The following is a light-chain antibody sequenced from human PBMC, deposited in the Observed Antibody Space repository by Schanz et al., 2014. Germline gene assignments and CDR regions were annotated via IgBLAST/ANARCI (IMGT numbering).Light chain of an antibody. CDR3: SSYAGSNIL. V-gene: IGLV1-44*01. CDR1: SSNIGSNT. J-gene: IGLJ2*01. Sequence: QSVLTQPPSASGTPGQRVTISCSGSSSNIGSNTVDWYQQRPGTAPKLLIYNDNQRPSGVPDRFSGSKSGTSASLAISGLRSEDEAHYYCSSYAGSNILFGGGTKLTVL. CDR2: NDN.